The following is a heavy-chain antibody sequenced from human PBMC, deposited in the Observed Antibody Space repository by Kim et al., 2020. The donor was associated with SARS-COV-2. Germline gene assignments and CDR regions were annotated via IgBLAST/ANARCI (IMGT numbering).Heavy chain of an antibody. CDR3: ARDRKRGTTGTTFYYYYGMDV. J-gene: IGHJ6*02. CDR2: ISYDGSNK. Sequence: GGSLRLSCAASGFTFSSYAMYWVRQAPGKGLEWVAVISYDGSNKYYADSVKGRFTISRDNSKNTLYLQMNSLRAEDTAVYYCARDRKRGTTGTTFYYYYGMDVWGQGTTVTVSS. CDR1: GFTFSSYA. D-gene: IGHD1-1*01. V-gene: IGHV3-30*04.